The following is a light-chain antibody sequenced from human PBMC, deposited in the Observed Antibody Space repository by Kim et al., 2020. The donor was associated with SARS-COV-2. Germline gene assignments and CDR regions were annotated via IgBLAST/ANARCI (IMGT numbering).Light chain of an antibody. Sequence: VSPGARATLSCRASQSRSSYLAWYHQKPGQAPTLLIYGASTRAPNLPAMFSGSGSGTDFTLTICSLQSEDFAVYYCQQFHNWPLYSFGQGTKLEI. V-gene: IGKV3-15*01. CDR3: QQFHNWPLYS. CDR2: GAS. CDR1: QSRSSY. J-gene: IGKJ2*03.